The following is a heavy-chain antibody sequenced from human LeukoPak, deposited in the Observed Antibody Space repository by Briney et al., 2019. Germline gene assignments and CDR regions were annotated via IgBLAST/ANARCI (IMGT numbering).Heavy chain of an antibody. CDR3: ARDPGVTNYYFDY. J-gene: IGHJ4*02. V-gene: IGHV3-33*01. D-gene: IGHD3-10*01. Sequence: PGGSLRLSCGASGFTFSSYGFHWVRQAPGKGLEWVAVIWYDGSKEYYADSVKGRFTISRDNSRNTLYLQMISLIGDDAAVYYCARDPGVTNYYFDYWGQGTLVTVSS. CDR2: IWYDGSKE. CDR1: GFTFSSYG.